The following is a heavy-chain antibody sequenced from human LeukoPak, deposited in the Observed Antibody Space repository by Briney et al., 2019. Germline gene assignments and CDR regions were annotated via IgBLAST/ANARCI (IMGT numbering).Heavy chain of an antibody. CDR3: ARDRLDIVATTPNWFDP. J-gene: IGHJ5*02. Sequence: PSETLSLTCTVSGGSISSYYWSWIRQPAGKGLEWIGRIYTSGSTNYNPSLKSRVTMSVDTSKNQFSLKLSSVTAADTAVYYCARDRLDIVATTPNWFDPWGQGTLVTVPS. V-gene: IGHV4-4*07. CDR1: GGSISSYY. CDR2: IYTSGST. D-gene: IGHD5-12*01.